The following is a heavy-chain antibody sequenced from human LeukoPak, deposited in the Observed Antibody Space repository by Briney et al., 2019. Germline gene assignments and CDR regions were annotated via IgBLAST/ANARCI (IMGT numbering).Heavy chain of an antibody. CDR2: ISSRSSNT. D-gene: IGHD1-26*01. Sequence: GGSLRLSCAASGFTFSSYSMNWVRQAPGKGLEWVSYISSRSSNTYYADSVKGRFTISRDNAKNSLYLQMNSLRDEDTALYYCARGGLTIAEATTSWYLDYWGQGTLVTVSS. V-gene: IGHV3-48*02. CDR1: GFTFSSYS. CDR3: ARGGLTIAEATTSWYLDY. J-gene: IGHJ4*02.